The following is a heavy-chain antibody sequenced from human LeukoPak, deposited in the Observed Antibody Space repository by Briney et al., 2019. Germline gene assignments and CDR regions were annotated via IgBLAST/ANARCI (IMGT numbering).Heavy chain of an antibody. V-gene: IGHV4-4*02. Sequence: SETLSLTCTVSGGSISSGNWWNWVRQSPGKGLEWIGDIYHSGSTNYNPSLKSRVTISVDKSKNQFSLRLSSLTAADTAVYYCARGPVLDFWGQGTLVTVSS. D-gene: IGHD3-3*01. J-gene: IGHJ4*02. CDR1: GGSISSGNW. CDR3: ARGPVLDF. CDR2: IYHSGST.